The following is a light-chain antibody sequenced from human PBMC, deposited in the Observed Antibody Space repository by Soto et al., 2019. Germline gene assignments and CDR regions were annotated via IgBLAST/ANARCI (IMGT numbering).Light chain of an antibody. CDR1: QKIRDS. Sequence: DLQLTQSPSSLSASVGDRVTITCRASQKIRDSLNWYQQRPGKAPRLLIYGASTLESGVPAWFIASGVWTYFTLTISSLLPEDVATNYCHQTYSSFMYTFGQGTRLE. V-gene: IGKV1-39*01. CDR2: GAS. J-gene: IGKJ2*01. CDR3: HQTYSSFMYT.